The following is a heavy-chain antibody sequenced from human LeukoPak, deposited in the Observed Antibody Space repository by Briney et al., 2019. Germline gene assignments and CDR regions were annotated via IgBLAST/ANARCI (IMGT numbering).Heavy chain of an antibody. CDR2: IKQDGSEK. CDR3: AREGGRGIQLWHTDY. V-gene: IGHV3-7*01. D-gene: IGHD5-18*01. J-gene: IGHJ4*02. CDR1: GFTFGSYW. Sequence: GGSLRLSCAASGFTFGSYWLSWVRQAPGKGLEWVANIKQDGSEKYYVDSVKGRFTISRDNAKNSLYLQMDSLRAEDTAVYYCAREGGRGIQLWHTDYWGQGTLVTVSS.